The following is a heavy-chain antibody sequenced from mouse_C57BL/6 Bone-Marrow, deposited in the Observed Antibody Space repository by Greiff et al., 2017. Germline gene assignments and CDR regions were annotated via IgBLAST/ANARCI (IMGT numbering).Heavy chain of an antibody. CDR3: ARYYDYDLYYFDY. V-gene: IGHV1-81*01. Sequence: QVQLQQSGAELARPGASVKLSCKASGYTFPSYGISWVKQRTGQGLEWIGEILPRSGNTYSNEKFKGKATLTADKSSSTASMELRSLTSENSAVYICARYYDYDLYYFDYWGKGTTRTVAS. CDR2: ILPRSGNT. CDR1: GYTFPSYG. J-gene: IGHJ2*01. D-gene: IGHD2-4*01.